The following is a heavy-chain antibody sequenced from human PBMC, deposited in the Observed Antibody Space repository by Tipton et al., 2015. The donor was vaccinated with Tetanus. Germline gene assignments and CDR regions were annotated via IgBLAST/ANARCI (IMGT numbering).Heavy chain of an antibody. CDR1: GYTFTNYG. J-gene: IGHJ4*02. D-gene: IGHD3-22*01. CDR2: INPDNGDT. Sequence: QLVQSGAEVKKPGASVKVSRKASGYTFTNYGISWVRQAPGQGLEWMGWINPDNGDTRYLEKFQGRVTITRDTSATTAYMEVSSLTSEDTSVYYCARENYRSSGYYPLAYWGQGTLVTVSS. CDR3: ARENYRSSGYYPLAY. V-gene: IGHV1-3*01.